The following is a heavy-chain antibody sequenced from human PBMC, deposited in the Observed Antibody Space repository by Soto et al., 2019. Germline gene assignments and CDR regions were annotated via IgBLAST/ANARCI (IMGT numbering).Heavy chain of an antibody. CDR1: GGSFSGYY. CDR3: ARGRWGSSWFRGDY. CDR2: INHSGST. Sequence: QVQLQQWAAGRLRPSEPLSPTCAVYGGSFSGYYWSGFRQPQGRGLEWIGEINHSGSTNYNPSLKSRVTISVDTSKNQFSLKLSSVTAADTAVYYCARGRWGSSWFRGDYWGQGTLVTVSS. J-gene: IGHJ4*02. D-gene: IGHD6-13*01. V-gene: IGHV4-34*01.